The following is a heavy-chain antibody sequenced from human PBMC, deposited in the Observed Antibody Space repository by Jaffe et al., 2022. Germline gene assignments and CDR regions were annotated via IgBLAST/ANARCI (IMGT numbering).Heavy chain of an antibody. CDR3: TRKADIRVGADGQSPPGRY. D-gene: IGHD1-26*01. Sequence: EVQLVESGGGLVQPGRSLRLSCTASGFTFGDYAMSWVRQAPGKGLEWVGFIRSKAYGGTTEYAASVKGRFTISRDDSKSIAYLQMNSLKTEDTAVYYCTRKADIRVGADGQSPPGRYWGQGTLVTVSS. CDR1: GFTFGDYA. J-gene: IGHJ4*02. V-gene: IGHV3-49*04. CDR2: IRSKAYGGTT.